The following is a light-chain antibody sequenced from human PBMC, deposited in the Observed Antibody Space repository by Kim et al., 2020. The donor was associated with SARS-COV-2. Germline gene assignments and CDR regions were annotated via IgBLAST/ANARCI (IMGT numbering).Light chain of an antibody. CDR3: QQYSSSPQT. Sequence: SPGDGATLSCRASQDIGSTYLAWYQQKPGQSPRLLISDASRRATGIPDRFSGSGSGTDFTLTISRLEPEDFAVYYCQQYSSSPQTFGQGTKVDIK. V-gene: IGKV3-20*01. J-gene: IGKJ1*01. CDR1: QDIGSTY. CDR2: DAS.